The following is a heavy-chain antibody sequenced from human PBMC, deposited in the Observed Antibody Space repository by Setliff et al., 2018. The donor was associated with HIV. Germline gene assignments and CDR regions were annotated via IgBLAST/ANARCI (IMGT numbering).Heavy chain of an antibody. V-gene: IGHV4-59*01. CDR2: IYYSGST. D-gene: IGHD2-15*01. CDR3: ARDAGGSVGNYYFDY. J-gene: IGHJ4*02. Sequence: KPSETLSLTCIVSGGSISSYYWSWIRRPPGKGLEWIGYIYYSGSTNYNPSLKNRVTISIDTSKKQFSLNLSSVTAADTAVYYCARDAGGSVGNYYFDYWGQGTLVTVSS. CDR1: GGSISSYY.